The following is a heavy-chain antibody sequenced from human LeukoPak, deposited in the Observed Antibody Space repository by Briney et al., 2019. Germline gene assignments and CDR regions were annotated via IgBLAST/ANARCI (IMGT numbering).Heavy chain of an antibody. CDR2: SYYIEST. J-gene: IGHJ3*02. CDR1: GGSISSGGYY. V-gene: IGHV4-61*08. D-gene: IGHD3-22*01. CDR3: ARDNQWLNAFDI. Sequence: PSETLSLTCTVSGGSISSGGYYWSWIRQPPGKGLEWIGYSYYIESTNYNPSLKSRVTISVDTSRNRFSLKLSSVTAADTAMYYCARDNQWLNAFDIWGQGTMVTVSS.